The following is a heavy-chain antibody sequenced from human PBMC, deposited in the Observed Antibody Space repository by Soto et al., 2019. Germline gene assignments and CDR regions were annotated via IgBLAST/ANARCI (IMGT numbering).Heavy chain of an antibody. CDR2: MYNTGST. CDR3: ARDLWGYCGTDCYPLDV. J-gene: IGHJ6*02. Sequence: SETLSLTCAVYGGSFSGCYWCWVLQPPGKGLEWIGYMYNTGSTVYNPSFKSRVTISVDTSKNQFSLKLNSVTAADTAVYYCARDLWGYCGTDCYPLDVWGQGTTVT. V-gene: IGHV4-59*01. CDR1: GGSFSGCY. D-gene: IGHD2-21*02.